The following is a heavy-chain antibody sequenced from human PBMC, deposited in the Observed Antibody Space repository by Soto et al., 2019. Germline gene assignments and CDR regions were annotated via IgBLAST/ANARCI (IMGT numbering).Heavy chain of an antibody. CDR1: GGSISSYY. CDR3: ARGRGSGWLREVDY. J-gene: IGHJ4*02. V-gene: IGHV4-59*08. CDR2: IYYSGST. Sequence: PSETLSLTCTVSGGSISSYYWSWIRQPPGKGLEWIGYIYYSGSTNYNPSLKSRVTISVDTSKNQFSLKLSSVTAADTAVYYCARGRGSGWLREVDYWGQGTLVTVSS. D-gene: IGHD6-19*01.